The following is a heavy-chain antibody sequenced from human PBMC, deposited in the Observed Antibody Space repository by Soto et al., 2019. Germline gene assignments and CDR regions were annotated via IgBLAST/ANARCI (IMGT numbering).Heavy chain of an antibody. Sequence: QVQVQQWGAGLLKPSETLSLTCAVYGGSFSDYYGTWIRQSPGKGLEWIGEINHSGITYYNPSPKSRVTISVDTSKNQFSLKLRSVTAADTAVYYCARGRLEWLLLGYGVDVWGQGTTVTVSS. CDR1: GGSFSDYY. CDR3: ARGRLEWLLLGYGVDV. J-gene: IGHJ6*02. D-gene: IGHD3-3*01. CDR2: INHSGIT. V-gene: IGHV4-34*01.